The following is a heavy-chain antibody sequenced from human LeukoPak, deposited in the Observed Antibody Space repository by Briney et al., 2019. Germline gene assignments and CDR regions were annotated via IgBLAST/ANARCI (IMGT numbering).Heavy chain of an antibody. J-gene: IGHJ6*02. D-gene: IGHD6-13*01. CDR3: ARSAAGTTDRPYGMDV. Sequence: ASVKVSCKASGYTFTGYFMHWARQAPGQGLEWMGWINPNSVGTNYAQKFQGRVTMTRDTSISTAYMELSRLRSDDTAVYYCARSAAGTTDRPYGMDVWGQGTTVTVSS. CDR1: GYTFTGYF. V-gene: IGHV1-2*02. CDR2: INPNSVGT.